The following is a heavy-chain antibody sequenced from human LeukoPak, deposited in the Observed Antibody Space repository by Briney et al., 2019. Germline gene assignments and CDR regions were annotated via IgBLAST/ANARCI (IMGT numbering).Heavy chain of an antibody. D-gene: IGHD6-25*01. Sequence: PGGSLTLSCTGTGFSFNMFAINCVRQAPGQGLEWGSGVSRGGSSTNYADSVKGRFTFSRDRSTNTVVLQMNSLRPEDTALYYCAKEQRIRHCSEGVCTEGYYFDYWGQGTLVTVSS. CDR2: VSRGGSST. CDR1: GFSFNMFA. V-gene: IGHV3-23*01. J-gene: IGHJ4*02. CDR3: AKEQRIRHCSEGVCTEGYYFDY.